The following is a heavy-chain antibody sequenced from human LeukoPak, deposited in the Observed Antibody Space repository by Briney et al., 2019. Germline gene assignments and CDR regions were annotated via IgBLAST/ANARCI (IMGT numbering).Heavy chain of an antibody. CDR2: ISYDGSNK. CDR3: ASARNCNYGMQFDY. J-gene: IGHJ4*02. D-gene: IGHD1-7*01. CDR1: GFTFSSYA. Sequence: GGSLRLSCAASGFTFSSYAMHWVRQAPGKGLEWVAVISYDGSNKYYADSVKGRFTISRDNSKNTLYLQMNSLRAEDTAVYYCASARNCNYGMQFDYWGQGTLVTVSS. V-gene: IGHV3-30-3*01.